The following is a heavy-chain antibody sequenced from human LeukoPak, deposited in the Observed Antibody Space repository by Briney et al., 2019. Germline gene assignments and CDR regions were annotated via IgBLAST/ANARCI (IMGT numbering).Heavy chain of an antibody. V-gene: IGHV3-30*02. J-gene: IGHJ4*02. CDR1: GFAFSTYG. CDR3: AKDELGASGYPFDY. Sequence: PRGSLRLSCAASGFAFSTYGMHWVRQAPGKGLEWVAFIRYDGSNKYYADSVKGRFTISRDNSKNTLYLQMSSLRAEDAAVYYCAKDELGASGYPFDYWGQGTQVTVSS. D-gene: IGHD1-26*01. CDR2: IRYDGSNK.